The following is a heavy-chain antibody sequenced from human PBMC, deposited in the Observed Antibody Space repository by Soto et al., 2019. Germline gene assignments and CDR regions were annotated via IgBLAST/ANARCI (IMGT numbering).Heavy chain of an antibody. J-gene: IGHJ5*02. Sequence: ASVQVSCKASVYTFTNYGISWVRQAPGQGLEWMGWINVYNGNTKYAQKVQGRVTMTTDTSTSTAYMELRSLRSDDTAVYYCARGVGSGSYYNQYTWFDPWGQGTLVTVSS. CDR1: VYTFTNYG. D-gene: IGHD3-10*01. V-gene: IGHV1-18*01. CDR3: ARGVGSGSYYNQYTWFDP. CDR2: INVYNGNT.